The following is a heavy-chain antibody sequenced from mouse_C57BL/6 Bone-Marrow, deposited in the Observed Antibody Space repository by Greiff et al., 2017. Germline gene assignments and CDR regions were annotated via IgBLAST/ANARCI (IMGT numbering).Heavy chain of an antibody. CDR2: ISSGSSTI. Sequence: EVKLQESGGGLVKPGGSLKLSCAASGFTFSDYGMHWVRQAPEKGLEWVAYISSGSSTIYYADTVKGRFTISRDNAKNTLFLQMTSPRSEDTAMYYCARRRVHFDVWGTGTTVTVSS. V-gene: IGHV5-17*01. J-gene: IGHJ1*03. CDR1: GFTFSDYG. CDR3: ARRRVHFDV.